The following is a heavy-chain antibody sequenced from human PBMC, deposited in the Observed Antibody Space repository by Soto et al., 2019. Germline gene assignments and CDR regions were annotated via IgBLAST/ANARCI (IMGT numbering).Heavy chain of an antibody. D-gene: IGHD4-4*01. CDR3: ARGAVTAVDYYYGMGV. CDR1: GGSFSGYY. J-gene: IGHJ6*02. CDR2: INHSGST. V-gene: IGHV4-34*01. Sequence: SETLSLTCAVYGGSFSGYYWSWIRQPPGKGLEWIGEINHSGSTNYNPSLKSRVTISVDTSKNQFSLKLSSVTAADTAVYYCARGAVTAVDYYYGMGVWGQGTTVTVSS.